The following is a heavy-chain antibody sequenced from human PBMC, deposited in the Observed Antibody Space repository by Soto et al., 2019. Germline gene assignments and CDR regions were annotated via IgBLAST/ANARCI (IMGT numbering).Heavy chain of an antibody. CDR1: GFIVSDNY. CDR3: AKMSRYEFWSGETYYYYYYMDV. J-gene: IGHJ6*03. V-gene: IGHV3-53*04. CDR2: IHSGGST. D-gene: IGHD3-3*01. Sequence: GGSLRLSCAASGFIVSDNYMSWVRQAPGKGLEWVSVIHSGGSTYYADSVKGRFSISRLYSKNTLSLQMNSLRPEDTAVYYCAKMSRYEFWSGETYYYYYYMDVWGKGTTVTVSS.